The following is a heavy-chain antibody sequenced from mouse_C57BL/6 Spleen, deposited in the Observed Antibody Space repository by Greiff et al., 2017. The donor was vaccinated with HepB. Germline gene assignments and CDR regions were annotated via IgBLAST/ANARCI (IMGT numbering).Heavy chain of an antibody. Sequence: EVQGVESGGGLVKPGGSLKLSCAASGFTFSSYAMSWVRQTPEKRLEWVATISDGGSYTYYPDNVKGRFTISRDNAKNNLYLQMSHLKSEDTAMYYCARDGNYEVAMDYWGQGTSVTVSS. CDR1: GFTFSSYA. CDR3: ARDGNYEVAMDY. V-gene: IGHV5-4*01. D-gene: IGHD2-1*01. CDR2: ISDGGSYT. J-gene: IGHJ4*01.